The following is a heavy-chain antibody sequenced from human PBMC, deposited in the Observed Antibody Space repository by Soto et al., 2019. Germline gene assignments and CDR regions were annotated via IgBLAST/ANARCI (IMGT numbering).Heavy chain of an antibody. CDR2: IWFDGSDK. Sequence: PWGSLRLSCAASGFTFINYGIHFCRHSPVKWLEWVALIWFDGSDKYYADSVKGRFTMSRDNSKNTVYLQMNSLRAEDTAMYYCARLYCSSPSCYSVGAFEIRGQGTMVTVSS. D-gene: IGHD2-2*01. CDR1: GFTFINYG. V-gene: IGHV3-33*01. CDR3: ARLYCSSPSCYSVGAFEI. J-gene: IGHJ3*02.